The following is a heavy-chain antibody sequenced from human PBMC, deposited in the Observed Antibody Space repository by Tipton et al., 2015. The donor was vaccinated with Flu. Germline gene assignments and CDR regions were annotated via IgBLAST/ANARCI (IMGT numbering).Heavy chain of an antibody. J-gene: IGHJ2*01. CDR2: IWSDGSNK. V-gene: IGHV3-33*01. CDR1: GFIFRTYG. Sequence: SGFIFRTYGMHWVRQAPGKGLEWVALIWSDGSNKYYADSVKGRFTISRDNSKNTLYLQITSLRAEDTAVYYCARGDYCSVDTCYSWYFDLWGRGTLVTVSS. CDR3: ARGDYCSVDTCYSWYFDL. D-gene: IGHD2-15*01.